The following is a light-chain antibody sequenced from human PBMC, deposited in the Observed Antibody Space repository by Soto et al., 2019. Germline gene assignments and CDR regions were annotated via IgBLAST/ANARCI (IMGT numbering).Light chain of an antibody. V-gene: IGLV1-44*01. J-gene: IGLJ2*01. CDR3: AAWDDSLNGVI. CDR1: SSNVGSTT. CDR2: SNN. Sequence: QSVLTQPPSASGTPGQRVTISCSGSSSNVGSTTVNWYQQLPGTAPKLLIYSNNQRPSGVPDRFSGSKSGTSASLAISGLQSEDEAAYHCAAWDDSLNGVIFGGGTKLTVL.